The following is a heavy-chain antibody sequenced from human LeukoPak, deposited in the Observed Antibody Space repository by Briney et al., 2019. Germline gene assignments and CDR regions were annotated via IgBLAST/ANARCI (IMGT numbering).Heavy chain of an antibody. CDR2: INPSGGST. Sequence: APVKVSCKASGYTFTSYYIHWVRQAPGQGLEWMAIINPSGGSTSYAQKFQGRVTMTSDTSTSTVYTELSSLRSEDTAIYYCARALVTVTTGLFDYWGQGTLVTVSS. V-gene: IGHV1-46*01. D-gene: IGHD4-17*01. CDR3: ARALVTVTTGLFDY. J-gene: IGHJ4*02. CDR1: GYTFTSYY.